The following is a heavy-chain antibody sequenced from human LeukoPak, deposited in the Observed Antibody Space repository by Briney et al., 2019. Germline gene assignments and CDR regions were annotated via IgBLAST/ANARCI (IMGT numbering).Heavy chain of an antibody. CDR3: ARRVPYDSGNYYNPLGY. CDR2: INPSGGST. CDR1: GYTFTSYY. D-gene: IGHD3-10*01. Sequence: ASVKVSCKASGYTFTSYYMNWVRQAPGQGLEWMGIINPSGGSTSYAQKFQGRVTMTRDTSTSTVYMELSSLRSEDTAVYYCARRVPYDSGNYYNPLGYWGQGTLVTVSS. J-gene: IGHJ4*02. V-gene: IGHV1-46*01.